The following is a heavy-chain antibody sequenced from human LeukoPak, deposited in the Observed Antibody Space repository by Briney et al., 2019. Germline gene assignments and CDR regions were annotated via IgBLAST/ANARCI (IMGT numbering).Heavy chain of an antibody. D-gene: IGHD6-13*01. CDR3: ASRYSSSWYYFDY. CDR2: ISSSSSYI. Sequence: GESLRLSCAASGFTFSSYSMNWVRQAPGKGLEWVSSISSSSSYIYYADSVKGRFTISRDNAKNSLYLQMNSLRAEDTAVYYCASRYSSSWYYFDYWGQGTLSPSPQ. CDR1: GFTFSSYS. J-gene: IGHJ4*02. V-gene: IGHV3-21*01.